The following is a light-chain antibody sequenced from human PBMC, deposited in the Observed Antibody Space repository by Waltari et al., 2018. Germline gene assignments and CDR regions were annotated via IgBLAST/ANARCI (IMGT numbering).Light chain of an antibody. V-gene: IGLV2-14*01. J-gene: IGLJ3*02. CDR3: SSYTSSDTWV. CDR1: SSDVGGYNY. CDR2: EVP. Sequence: QSALTHPASVSGSPGQSITISCTGTSSDVGGYNYVSWYQQHPGKAPKFMIYEVPNRPSGVSNRFSGSKSGNTAYLTISGLRAEDEADYHCSSYTSSDTWVFGGGTKVTVL.